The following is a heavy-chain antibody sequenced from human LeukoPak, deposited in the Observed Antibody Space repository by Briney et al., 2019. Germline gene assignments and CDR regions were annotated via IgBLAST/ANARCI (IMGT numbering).Heavy chain of an antibody. D-gene: IGHD1-7*01. J-gene: IGHJ4*02. CDR3: ARVRYIWNYAHDY. CDR2: IIPILGIA. Sequence: AASVKVSCKASGGTFSSYTISWVRQAPGQGLEWMGRIIPILGIANYAQKFQGRVTITADKSTSTAYMELSSLRSEDTAVYYCARVRYIWNYAHDYWGQGTLVTVSS. V-gene: IGHV1-69*02. CDR1: GGTFSSYT.